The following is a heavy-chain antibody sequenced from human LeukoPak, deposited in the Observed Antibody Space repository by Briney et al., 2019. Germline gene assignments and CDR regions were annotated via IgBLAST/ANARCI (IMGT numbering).Heavy chain of an antibody. Sequence: GGSLRLSCAVSGFTLSSYAMSWVRQAPEKGLEWVSVITSDGGSTHYAASVKGRFTVTRDNSKNTLCLQMNSLRAEDTAVYYCAKGPNGDSNYFFDYWGQGTLVTVSS. CDR3: AKGPNGDSNYFFDY. J-gene: IGHJ4*02. D-gene: IGHD4-11*01. V-gene: IGHV3-23*01. CDR2: ITSDGGST. CDR1: GFTLSSYA.